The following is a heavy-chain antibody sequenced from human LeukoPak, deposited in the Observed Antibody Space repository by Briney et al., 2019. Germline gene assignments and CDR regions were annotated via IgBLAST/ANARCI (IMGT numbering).Heavy chain of an antibody. V-gene: IGHV1-69*04. CDR2: FVPSVDVV. CDR1: AGTFPNYD. Sequence: GASVKVSCKASAGTFPNYDISWVRQAPGQGLEWMGRFVPSVDVVNYAQKFQGRVTITADISTTTVYMELSSLRSEDTAVYYCASEGYSGGSSFDYWGQGTLVTVSS. J-gene: IGHJ4*02. CDR3: ASEGYSGGSSFDY. D-gene: IGHD1-26*01.